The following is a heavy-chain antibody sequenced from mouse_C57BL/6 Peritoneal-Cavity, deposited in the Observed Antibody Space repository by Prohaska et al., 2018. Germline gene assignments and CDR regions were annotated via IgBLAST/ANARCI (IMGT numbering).Heavy chain of an antibody. CDR1: GFTFSGFW. J-gene: IGHJ1*03. V-gene: IGHV11-2*01. CDR3: MRYGNYWYFDV. D-gene: IGHD2-1*01. Sequence: EVLLLDTVVGLVQPGGSRGLSCEGSGFTFSGFWMSWVRQTPGKTLEWIGDINSDGSAINYAASIKDRFTIFRDNDKSTLYLQMSNVRSEDTATYFCMRYGNYWYFDVWGTGTTVTVSS. CDR2: INSDGSAI.